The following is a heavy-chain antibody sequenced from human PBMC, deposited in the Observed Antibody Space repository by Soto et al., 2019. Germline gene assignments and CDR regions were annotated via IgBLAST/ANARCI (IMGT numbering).Heavy chain of an antibody. CDR2: IYYSGST. D-gene: IGHD1-1*01. J-gene: IGHJ4*02. CDR3: ARVQAGTIDY. V-gene: IGHV4-59*01. CDR1: GGSISSYN. Sequence: SETLSLTCTVSGGSISSYNLSWLRQPPGKGLEWIGYIYYSGSTNYNPSLKSRVTISVDTSKNQFSLRLSSVTAADTAVYYCARVQAGTIDYWGQGALVTVYS.